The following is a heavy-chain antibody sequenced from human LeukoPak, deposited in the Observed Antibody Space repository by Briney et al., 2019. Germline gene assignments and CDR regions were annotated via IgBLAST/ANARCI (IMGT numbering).Heavy chain of an antibody. CDR1: GGSISSGGYY. V-gene: IGHV4-31*03. Sequence: SQTLSLTCTVSGGSISSGGYYWSWNRQHPGKGLEWIGYIYYSGSTYYSPSLKSRVTISVDTSKSQFSLKLSSVTAADTAVYYCARDLGGYSYFDYWGQGTLVTVSS. J-gene: IGHJ4*02. D-gene: IGHD5-18*01. CDR2: IYYSGST. CDR3: ARDLGGYSYFDY.